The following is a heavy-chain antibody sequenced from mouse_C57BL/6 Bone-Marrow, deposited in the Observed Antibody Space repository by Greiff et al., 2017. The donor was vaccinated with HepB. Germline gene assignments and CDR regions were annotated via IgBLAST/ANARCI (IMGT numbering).Heavy chain of an antibody. CDR2: IDPSDSYT. D-gene: IGHD6-2*01. CDR1: GYTFTSYW. CDR3: ARGLPYYFDY. V-gene: IGHV1-50*01. J-gene: IGHJ2*01. Sequence: QVQLQQPGAELVKPGASVKLSCKASGYTFTSYWMQWVNQRPGQGLEWIGEIDPSDSYTNYNQKFKGKATLTVDTSSSTAYMQLSSLTSEDSAVYYCARGLPYYFDYWGQGTTLTVSS.